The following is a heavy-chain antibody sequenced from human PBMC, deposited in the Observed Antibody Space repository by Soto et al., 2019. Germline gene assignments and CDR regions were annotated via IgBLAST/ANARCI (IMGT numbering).Heavy chain of an antibody. CDR2: ISAYNGNT. J-gene: IGHJ6*02. V-gene: IGHV1-18*01. CDR1: GYTFTSDG. CDR3: ARVNWGYCSSTSCYTGMDV. D-gene: IGHD2-2*02. Sequence: QVQLVQSGAEVKKPGASVKVSCKASGYTFTSDGISWVRQAPGQGLEWMGWISAYNGNTNYAQKLQGRVTMTTDTSTSTAYMELRSLRSDDTAVYYCARVNWGYCSSTSCYTGMDVWGQRTTVTVSS.